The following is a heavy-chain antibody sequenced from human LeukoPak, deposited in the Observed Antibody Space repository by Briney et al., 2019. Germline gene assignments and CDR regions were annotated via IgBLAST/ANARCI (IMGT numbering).Heavy chain of an antibody. Sequence: GGSLRLSCAASGFTFDDYGMSWVRQAPGKGLEWVSAISGSGGSTYYADSVKGRFTISRDNSKNTLYLQMNSLRAEDTAVYYCAKGMAGTGWGFDYWGQGTLVTVSS. J-gene: IGHJ4*02. V-gene: IGHV3-23*01. CDR1: GFTFDDYG. CDR3: AKGMAGTGWGFDY. CDR2: ISGSGGST. D-gene: IGHD6-19*01.